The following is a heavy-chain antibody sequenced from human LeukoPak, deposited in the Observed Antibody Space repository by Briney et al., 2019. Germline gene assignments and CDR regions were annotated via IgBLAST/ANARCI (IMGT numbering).Heavy chain of an antibody. V-gene: IGHV1-8*01. Sequence: ASVKVSCKASGYTFTSYDINWVRQATGQGHEWMGWMNPNSGNTGYAQKFQGRVTMTRNTSISTAYMELSSLRSEDTAVYYCARTLRYFDWLFSEVSYYYMDVWGKGTTVTISS. CDR2: MNPNSGNT. CDR3: ARTLRYFDWLFSEVSYYYMDV. D-gene: IGHD3-9*01. CDR1: GYTFTSYD. J-gene: IGHJ6*03.